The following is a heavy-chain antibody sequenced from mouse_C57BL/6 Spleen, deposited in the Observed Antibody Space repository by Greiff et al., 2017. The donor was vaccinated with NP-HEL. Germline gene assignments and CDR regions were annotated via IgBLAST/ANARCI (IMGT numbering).Heavy chain of an antibody. CDR2: INPSTGGT. CDR3: AREGIYYDDG. CDR1: GYSFTGYY. J-gene: IGHJ3*01. Sequence: EVHLVESGPELVKPGASVKISCKASGYSFTGYYMNWVKQSPEKSLEWIGEINPSTGGTTYNQKFKAKATLTVDKSSSTAYMQLKSLTSEDSAVYYCAREGIYYDDGWGQGTLVTVSA. V-gene: IGHV1-42*01. D-gene: IGHD2-4*01.